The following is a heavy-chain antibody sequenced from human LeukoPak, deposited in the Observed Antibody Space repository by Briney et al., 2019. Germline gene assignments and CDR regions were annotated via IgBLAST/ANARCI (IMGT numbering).Heavy chain of an antibody. J-gene: IGHJ2*01. CDR3: AKDVIAAAGYWYFDL. CDR2: ISWNSGSI. CDR1: GFTFDDYA. D-gene: IGHD6-13*01. Sequence: GGSLRLSCAASGFTFDDYAMHWVRQAPGKGLEWVSGISWNSGSIGYADSVKGRFTISRDNAKNSLYLQMISLRAEDTALYYCAKDVIAAAGYWYFDLWGRGTLVTVSS. V-gene: IGHV3-9*01.